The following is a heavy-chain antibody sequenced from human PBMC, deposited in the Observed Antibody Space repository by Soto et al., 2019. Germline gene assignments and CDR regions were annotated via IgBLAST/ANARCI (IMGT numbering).Heavy chain of an antibody. CDR3: ARDIRDSSSSLDY. D-gene: IGHD6-6*01. Sequence: QVQLVESGGGVVQPGRSLRLSCAASGFTLSSYGMHWVRQAPGKGLEWVAVIWYDGSNKYYADSVKGRFTISRDNSKNTLYLQMNSLRAEDTAVYYCARDIRDSSSSLDYWGQGTLVTVSS. V-gene: IGHV3-33*01. CDR1: GFTLSSYG. CDR2: IWYDGSNK. J-gene: IGHJ4*02.